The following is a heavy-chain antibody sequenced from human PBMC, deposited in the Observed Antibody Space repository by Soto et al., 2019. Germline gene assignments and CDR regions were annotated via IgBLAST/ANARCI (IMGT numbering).Heavy chain of an antibody. J-gene: IGHJ4*02. CDR2: ISSSGSTI. D-gene: IGHD5-18*01. CDR1: GFTFSDYY. CDR3: ARDSYGYFMFPDF. V-gene: IGHV3-11*01. Sequence: PGGSLRLACAASGFTFSDYYMSWIRQAPGKGLEWVSYISSSGSTIYYADSVKGRFTISRDNAKNSLYLQMNSLRAEDTAVYFCARDSYGYFMFPDFWGQGILVTVSS.